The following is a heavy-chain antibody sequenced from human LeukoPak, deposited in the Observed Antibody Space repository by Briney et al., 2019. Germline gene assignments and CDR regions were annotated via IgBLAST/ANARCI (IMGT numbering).Heavy chain of an antibody. CDR3: ARDPYYSNHLDF. J-gene: IGHJ4*02. CDR2: ISPASKTI. CDR1: VITFSDDS. V-gene: IGHV3-48*04. Sequence: GGSLRLSCAASVITFSDDSMNWVRQAPGSGLEWVAYISPASKTIKYAASVKGRFIISRDNAKKSLYLQMKSLRAEDTAVYYCARDPYYSNHLDFLGQGTLVTVSS. D-gene: IGHD4-11*01.